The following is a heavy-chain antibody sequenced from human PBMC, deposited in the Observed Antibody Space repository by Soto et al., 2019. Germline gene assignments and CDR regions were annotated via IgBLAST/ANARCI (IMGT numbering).Heavy chain of an antibody. V-gene: IGHV3-48*03. CDR2: ISYSGNTI. CDR1: GFTFSRYE. Sequence: LRLSCAASGFTFSRYEMNWVRQAPGKGLEWISYISYSGNTIYYTDSVKGRFTISRDNAKNSLYLQMNSLRAEDTAIYYCARDIVPTWTDYGMDVWGQGTTVTVSS. J-gene: IGHJ6*02. D-gene: IGHD5-12*01. CDR3: ARDIVPTWTDYGMDV.